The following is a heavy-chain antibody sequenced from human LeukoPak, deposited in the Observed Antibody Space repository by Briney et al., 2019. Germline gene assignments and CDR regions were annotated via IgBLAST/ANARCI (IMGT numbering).Heavy chain of an antibody. CDR1: GYTFTSYG. CDR2: ISAYNGNT. D-gene: IGHD6-6*01. CDR3: ARSGLAARTALDY. V-gene: IGHV1-18*01. Sequence: GASVKVSCKASGYTFTSYGISWVRQAPGQGLEWMGWISAYNGNTNYAQKFQGRVTMTRDTSISTAYMELSRLRSDDTAVYYCARSGLAARTALDYWGQGTLVTVSS. J-gene: IGHJ4*02.